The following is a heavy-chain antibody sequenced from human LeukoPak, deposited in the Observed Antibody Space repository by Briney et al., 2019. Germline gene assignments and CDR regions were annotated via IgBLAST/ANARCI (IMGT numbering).Heavy chain of an antibody. J-gene: IGHJ6*02. V-gene: IGHV3-23*01. Sequence: GGSLRLSCAASGFTFSSYAMSWVRKAPGKGLEWVSAISGSGSTYYADSVKGRFTISRDNSKNTLYLQMNSLRAEDTAVYYCAKGPYYGSGSSYYYYGLDVWGQGTTVTVSS. CDR2: ISGSGST. CDR3: AKGPYYGSGSSYYYYGLDV. CDR1: GFTFSSYA. D-gene: IGHD3-10*01.